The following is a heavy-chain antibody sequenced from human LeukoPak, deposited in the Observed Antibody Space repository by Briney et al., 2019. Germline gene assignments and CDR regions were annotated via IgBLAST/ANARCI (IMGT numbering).Heavy chain of an antibody. CDR1: GFTFSSYA. V-gene: IGHV3-23*01. CDR3: AKGTYSSGWYFDY. J-gene: IGHJ4*02. Sequence: GASLRLSCAASGFTFSSYAMSWVRQAPGKGLEWVSGIGGSGSGTYSADSVKGRFTISRDNSKNALYLQMNSLRAEDTAVYYCAKGTYSSGWYFDYWGQGTLVTVSS. CDR2: IGGSGSGT. D-gene: IGHD6-19*01.